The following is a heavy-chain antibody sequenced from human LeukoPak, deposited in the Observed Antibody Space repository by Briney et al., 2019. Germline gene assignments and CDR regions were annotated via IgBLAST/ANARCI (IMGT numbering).Heavy chain of an antibody. CDR3: ARDAGDIAVAGGFDY. Sequence: QASETLSLTCTVSGGSISSSSYYWGWIRQPPGKGLEWIGSIYYSGSTYYNPSLKSRVTISVDTSKNQFSLKLSSVTAADTAVYYCARDAGDIAVAGGFDYWGQGTLVTVSS. J-gene: IGHJ4*02. D-gene: IGHD6-19*01. V-gene: IGHV4-39*07. CDR1: GGSISSSSYY. CDR2: IYYSGST.